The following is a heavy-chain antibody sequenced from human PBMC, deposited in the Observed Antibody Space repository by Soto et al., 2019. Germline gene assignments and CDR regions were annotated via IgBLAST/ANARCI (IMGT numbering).Heavy chain of an antibody. V-gene: IGHV3-66*01. D-gene: IGHD3-22*01. Sequence: GGSLRLSCAASGFSVSSYYMSWVRQAPGKGLEWVSIIYSGGSTYYANSVRGRFTISRDDSRNTLHLQMDNLRAEDTALYYCAKDVSDYTGSGYDLWGQGTLVTVSS. CDR3: AKDVSDYTGSGYDL. J-gene: IGHJ5*02. CDR2: IYSGGST. CDR1: GFSVSSYY.